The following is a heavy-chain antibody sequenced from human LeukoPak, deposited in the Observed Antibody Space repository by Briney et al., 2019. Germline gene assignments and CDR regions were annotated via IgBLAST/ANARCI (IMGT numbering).Heavy chain of an antibody. CDR1: GFTFDDYA. Sequence: PGGSLRLSCAASGFTFDDYAMHWVRQAPGKGLEWVSGISWNGGSIGYADSVKGRFTISRDNAKNSLYLQMNSLRAEDTALYYCAKDKAEGVIVTHFDYWGQGTLVTVSS. CDR2: ISWNGGSI. D-gene: IGHD3-16*02. V-gene: IGHV3-9*01. J-gene: IGHJ4*02. CDR3: AKDKAEGVIVTHFDY.